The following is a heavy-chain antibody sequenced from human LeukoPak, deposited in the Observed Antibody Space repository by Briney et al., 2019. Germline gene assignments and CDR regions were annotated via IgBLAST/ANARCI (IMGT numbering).Heavy chain of an antibody. V-gene: IGHV3-30*02. CDR3: AGDDYGGNPEGY. CDR2: IRYDGSNK. Sequence: GESLKISCAASGFTFSSYGMHWVRQAPGKGLEWVAFIRYDGSNKYYADSVKGRFTISRDNSKNTLYLQMNSLRAEDTAVYYCAGDDYGGNPEGYWGQGTLVTVSS. J-gene: IGHJ4*02. D-gene: IGHD4-23*01. CDR1: GFTFSSYG.